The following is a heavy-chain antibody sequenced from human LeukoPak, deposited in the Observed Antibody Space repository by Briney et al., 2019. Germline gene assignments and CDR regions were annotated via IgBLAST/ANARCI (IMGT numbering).Heavy chain of an antibody. Sequence: PGGSLRLSCAASGFTFSSYWMHWVRQAPGKGLVWVSRINSDGSSTSYADSVKGRFTISRDNSKNTLYLQMNSLRAEDTAVYYCAKAVGATKGSYYFDYWGQGTLVTVSS. CDR3: AKAVGATKGSYYFDY. D-gene: IGHD1-26*01. CDR2: INSDGSST. V-gene: IGHV3-74*01. CDR1: GFTFSSYW. J-gene: IGHJ4*02.